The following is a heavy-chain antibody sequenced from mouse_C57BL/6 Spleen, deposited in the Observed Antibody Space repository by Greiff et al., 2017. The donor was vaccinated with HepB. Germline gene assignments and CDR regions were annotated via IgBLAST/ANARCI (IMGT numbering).Heavy chain of an antibody. Sequence: EVQLQQSGPELVKPGASVKIPCKASGYTFTDYNMDWVKQSHGKSLEWIGDINPNNGGTIYNQKFKGKATLTVDKSSSTAYMELRSLTSEDTAVYYVARSYYSNYYFDYWGQGTTLTVSS. CDR1: GYTFTDYN. CDR3: ARSYYSNYYFDY. CDR2: INPNNGGT. V-gene: IGHV1-18*01. D-gene: IGHD2-5*01. J-gene: IGHJ2*01.